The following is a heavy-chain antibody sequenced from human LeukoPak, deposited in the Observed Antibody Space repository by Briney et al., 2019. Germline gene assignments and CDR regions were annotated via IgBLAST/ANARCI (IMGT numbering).Heavy chain of an antibody. J-gene: IGHJ4*02. V-gene: IGHV4-34*01. CDR2: INHSGST. CDR3: ARGGNSGLTY. Sequence: PSETLSLTCAVYGGSFSGYYWSWIRQPPGKGLEWIGEINHSGSTNYNPSLKSRVTISVDTSKNQFSPKLSSVTAADTAVYYCARGGNSGLTYWGQGTLVTVSS. CDR1: GGSFSGYY. D-gene: IGHD5-12*01.